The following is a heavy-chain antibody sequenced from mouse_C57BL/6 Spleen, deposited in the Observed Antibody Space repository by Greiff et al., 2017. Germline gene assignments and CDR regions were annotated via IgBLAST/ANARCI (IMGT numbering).Heavy chain of an antibody. CDR2: IYPRSGNT. D-gene: IGHD2-4*01. CDR1: GYTFTSYG. V-gene: IGHV1-81*01. CDR3: ARWGDYGGSYYFDY. Sequence: VQLQQSGAELARPGASVKLSCKASGYTFTSYGISWVKQRTGQGLEWIGEIYPRSGNTYYNEKFKGKATLTADKSSSTAYMELRSLTSEDSAVYFCARWGDYGGSYYFDYWGQGTTLTVSS. J-gene: IGHJ2*01.